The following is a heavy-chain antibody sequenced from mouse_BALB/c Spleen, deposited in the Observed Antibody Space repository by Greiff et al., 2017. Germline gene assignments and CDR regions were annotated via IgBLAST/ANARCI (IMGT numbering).Heavy chain of an antibody. CDR3: ARSLPYFDV. V-gene: IGHV1S41*01. J-gene: IGHJ2*01. CDR1: GYTFTSYW. Sequence: DLVKPGASVKLSCKASGYTFTSYWINWIKQRPGQGLEWIGRIAPGSGSTYYNEMFKGKATLTVDTSSSTAYIQLSSLSSEDSAVYFCARSLPYFDVWGQGTTLTVSS. CDR2: IAPGSGST.